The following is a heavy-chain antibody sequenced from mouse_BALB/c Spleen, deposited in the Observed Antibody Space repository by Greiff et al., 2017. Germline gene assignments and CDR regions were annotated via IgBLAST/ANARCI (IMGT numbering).Heavy chain of an antibody. CDR1: GFSLTGYG. CDR3: ARDKYGKDYAMDY. Sequence: QVQLQQSGPGLVAPSQSLSITCTVSGFSLTGYGVNWVRQPPGKGLEWLGMIWGDGSTDYNSALKSRLSISKDNSKSQVFLKMNSLQTDDTARYYCARDKYGKDYAMDYWGQGTSVTVSS. D-gene: IGHD2-10*02. V-gene: IGHV2-6-7*01. CDR2: IWGDGST. J-gene: IGHJ4*01.